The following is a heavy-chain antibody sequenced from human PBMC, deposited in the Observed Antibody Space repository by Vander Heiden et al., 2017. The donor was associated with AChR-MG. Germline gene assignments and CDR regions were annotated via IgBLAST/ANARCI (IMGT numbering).Heavy chain of an antibody. Sequence: QVQLQESGPGLVKPSETLSLSCTVSGGSVSTGTYYWSGIRQPPGKELEWIGCVYYSGSTNYNPSLKSRVNISVDTSKNQFSLKLTSVTAADTALYYCARGVEMSTIIDYWGQGTLVTVSS. J-gene: IGHJ4*02. V-gene: IGHV4-61*01. CDR3: ARGVEMSTIIDY. D-gene: IGHD1-1*01. CDR2: VYYSGST. CDR1: GGSVSTGTYY.